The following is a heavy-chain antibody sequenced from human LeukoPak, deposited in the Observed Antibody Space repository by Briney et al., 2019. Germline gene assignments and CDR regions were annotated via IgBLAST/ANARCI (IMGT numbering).Heavy chain of an antibody. CDR2: INHSGST. J-gene: IGHJ4*02. D-gene: IGHD2-2*02. CDR3: ARGEYCSSTSCYMSYFDY. Sequence: LRLSCAASGFTFSDYYWSWIRQPPGKGLEWIGEINHSGSTNYNPSLKSRVTISVDTSKNQFSLKLSSVTAADTAVYYCARGEYCSSTSCYMSYFDYWGQGTLVTVSS. CDR1: GFTFSDYY. V-gene: IGHV4-34*01.